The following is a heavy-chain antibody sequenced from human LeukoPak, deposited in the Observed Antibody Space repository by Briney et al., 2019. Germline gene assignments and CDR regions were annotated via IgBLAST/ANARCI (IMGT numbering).Heavy chain of an antibody. CDR1: GGSFSGYY. J-gene: IGHJ4*02. V-gene: IGHV4-34*01. Sequence: SETLSLTCAVYGGSFSGYYWSWIRQPPGKGLEWIGEINHSGSTNYNPSLKSRVTISVDTSKNQFSLKLSSVTAADTAVYYCAGGTYYDFWSGYYPFDHWGQGTLVTVSS. D-gene: IGHD3-3*01. CDR3: AGGTYYDFWSGYYPFDH. CDR2: INHSGST.